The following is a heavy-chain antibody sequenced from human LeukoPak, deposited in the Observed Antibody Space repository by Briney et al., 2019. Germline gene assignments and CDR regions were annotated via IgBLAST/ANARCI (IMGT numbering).Heavy chain of an antibody. CDR2: ISAYNGNT. CDR1: GYTFTSYG. J-gene: IGHJ4*02. CDR3: ARDRRRYSSGRYEGY. V-gene: IGHV1-18*01. D-gene: IGHD6-19*01. Sequence: ASVKVSRKASGYTFTSYGISCVRQAPGQGLEWMGWISAYNGNTNYAQKLQGRVTMTTDTSTSTAYMELRSLRSDDTAVYYCARDRRRYSSGRYEGYWGQGTLVTVSS.